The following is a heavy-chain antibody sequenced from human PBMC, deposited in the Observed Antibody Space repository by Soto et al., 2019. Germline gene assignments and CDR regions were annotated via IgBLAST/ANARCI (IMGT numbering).Heavy chain of an antibody. D-gene: IGHD1-7*01. CDR1: GFTFSSYA. CDR2: ISGSGGST. CDR3: AKPTGVYNWNYAWFDP. Sequence: EVQVVESGGGLVQPGGSLRLSCAASGFTFSSYAMSWVRQAPGKGLEWVSAISGSGGSTYYADSVKGRFTISRDNSKNTLYLQMNSLRAEDTAVYYCAKPTGVYNWNYAWFDPWGQGTLVTVSS. V-gene: IGHV3-23*04. J-gene: IGHJ5*02.